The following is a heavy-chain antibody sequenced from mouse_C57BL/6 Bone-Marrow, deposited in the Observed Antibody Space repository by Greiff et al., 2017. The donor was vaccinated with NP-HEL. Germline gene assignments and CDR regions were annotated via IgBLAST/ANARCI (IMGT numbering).Heavy chain of an antibody. Sequence: EVHLVESGGGLVKPGGSLKLSCAASGFTFSSYAMSWVRQTPEKRLEWVATISDGGSYTYYPDNVKGRFTISRDNAKNNLYLQMSHLKSEDTAMYYCARDPASPGRWFAYWGQGTLVTVSA. D-gene: IGHD6-2*01. CDR1: GFTFSSYA. J-gene: IGHJ3*01. CDR3: ARDPASPGRWFAY. CDR2: ISDGGSYT. V-gene: IGHV5-4*01.